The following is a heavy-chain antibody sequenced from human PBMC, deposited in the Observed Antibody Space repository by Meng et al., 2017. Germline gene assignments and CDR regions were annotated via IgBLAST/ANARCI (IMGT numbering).Heavy chain of an antibody. J-gene: IGHJ3*02. Sequence: QVQPWGSGEGWGQPGVSRGFSCAASGFTFIGNGRHWVRQASGKGLEWVAVIWYDGSNKYYADSVKGRFTISRDNSKNTLYLQMNSLRAEDTAVYYCAREGWELRDAFDIWGQGTMVTVSS. CDR3: AREGWELRDAFDI. CDR1: GFTFIGNG. D-gene: IGHD1-26*01. V-gene: IGHV3-33*01. CDR2: IWYDGSNK.